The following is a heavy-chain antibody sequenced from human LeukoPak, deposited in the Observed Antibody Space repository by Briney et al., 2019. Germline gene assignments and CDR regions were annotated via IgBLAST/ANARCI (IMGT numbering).Heavy chain of an antibody. CDR1: GGSISSGGYW. CDR3: ARAIVTPSGYVWYFDL. J-gene: IGHJ2*01. V-gene: IGHV4-31*03. D-gene: IGHD3-3*01. Sequence: SQTLSLSCTVSGGSISSGGYWWSWIRQYSGKGREWIGYIYYTGSTYYNPSLKSRVTMSVDTSQNHFSLKLNSVTAADTAVYYCARAIVTPSGYVWYFDLWGRGTLVTVSS. CDR2: IYYTGST.